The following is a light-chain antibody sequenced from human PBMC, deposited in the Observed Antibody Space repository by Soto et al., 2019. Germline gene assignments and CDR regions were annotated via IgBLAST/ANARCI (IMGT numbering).Light chain of an antibody. CDR2: DAS. CDR1: QSVRSSN. J-gene: IGKJ5*01. Sequence: EIVLTQSPGTLSLSPGDKATLSCRASQSVRSSNLAWYQQKPGQAPRLLIYDASSRATGIPDRFGGSGSGTDFTLTISSLEAEDFAVYYCQQYGSTPPSTFGQGTRLEIK. CDR3: QQYGSTPPST. V-gene: IGKV3-20*01.